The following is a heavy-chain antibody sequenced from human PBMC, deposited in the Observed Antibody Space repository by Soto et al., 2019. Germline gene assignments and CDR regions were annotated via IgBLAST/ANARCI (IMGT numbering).Heavy chain of an antibody. CDR2: VPPMVTP. CDR3: ARDRGSYGMDV. CDR1: GDSVSGGYY. V-gene: IGHV4-31*03. Sequence: QVQLQESGPGLVKPSQTLSLTCTVSGDSVSGGYYWSWVRQRPRKGLEWIGYVPPMVTPYYSPSLNSRVSISIDTSKNQLSLEVRSVTSADTAVYYCARDRGSYGMDVWGQGTTVTVSS. J-gene: IGHJ6*02.